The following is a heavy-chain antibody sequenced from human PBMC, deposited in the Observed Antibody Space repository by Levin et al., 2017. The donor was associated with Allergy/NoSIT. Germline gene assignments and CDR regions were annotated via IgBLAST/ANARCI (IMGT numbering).Heavy chain of an antibody. J-gene: IGHJ4*02. CDR3: AKGSYCSAGTCYSRLGY. V-gene: IGHV3-23*01. CDR1: GFTFSSDV. D-gene: IGHD2-15*01. Sequence: PGGSLRLSCAASGFTFSSDVMSWVRQAPGKGLEWVSGISGSGDATYYADSVRGRFTISRDNSKNMLSLQMNSLRAEDTALYYYAKGSYCSAGTCYSRLGYWGQGTLVTVSS. CDR2: ISGSGDAT.